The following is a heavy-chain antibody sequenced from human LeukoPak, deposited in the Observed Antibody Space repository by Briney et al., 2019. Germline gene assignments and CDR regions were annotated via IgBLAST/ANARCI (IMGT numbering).Heavy chain of an antibody. J-gene: IGHJ4*02. CDR3: AREGDSSGPGFEY. D-gene: IGHD3-22*01. CDR1: GFTLSDYY. Sequence: PGGSLRLSCATSGFTLSDYYMNWVRQAPGKGLEWVGRTRNKANSYITDYAASVKGRFTISRDDSKKSLYLQMNSLKTEDTAVYYCAREGDSSGPGFEYWGQGALVTVSS. V-gene: IGHV3-72*01. CDR2: TRNKANSYIT.